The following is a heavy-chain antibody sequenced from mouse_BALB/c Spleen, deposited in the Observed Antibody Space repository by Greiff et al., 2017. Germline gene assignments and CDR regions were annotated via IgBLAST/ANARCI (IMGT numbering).Heavy chain of an antibody. D-gene: IGHD4-1*01. Sequence: VQLKESGPELVKPGASVKISCKASGYAFSSSWMNWVKQRPGQGLEWIGRIYPGDGDTNYNGKFKGKATLTADKSSSTAYMQLSSLTSVDSAVYFCARSPNWDYWYFDVWGAGTTVTVSS. J-gene: IGHJ1*01. CDR3: ARSPNWDYWYFDV. V-gene: IGHV1-82*01. CDR1: GYAFSSSW. CDR2: IYPGDGDT.